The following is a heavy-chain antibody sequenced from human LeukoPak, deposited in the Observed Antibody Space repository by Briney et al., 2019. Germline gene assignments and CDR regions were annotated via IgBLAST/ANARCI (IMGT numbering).Heavy chain of an antibody. CDR1: GYTFTSYD. CDR2: MNPNSGNT. Sequence: GASVKVSCKASGYTFTSYDINWVRQATGQGLEWMGWMNPNSGNTGYAQKFQGRVTMTRNTSISTAYMELSSLRSEDTAVYYCATTPAATDPNYHYYYMDVWGKGTTVTVSS. CDR3: ATTPAATDPNYHYYYMDV. V-gene: IGHV1-8*01. J-gene: IGHJ6*03. D-gene: IGHD2-15*01.